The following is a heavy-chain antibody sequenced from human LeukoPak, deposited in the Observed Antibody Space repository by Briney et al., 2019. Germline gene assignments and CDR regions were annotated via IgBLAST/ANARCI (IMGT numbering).Heavy chain of an antibody. Sequence: PGGSLRLSCAASGYSVRNNYMSWVRQARGEGLEWVSAIATDFYTNYADSVRGRFTISRDDSKNTLFLQMNSLRAEDTAVYYCASRDTSGWYDYWGQGTLVTVSS. CDR2: IATDFYT. V-gene: IGHV3-53*01. CDR3: ASRDTSGWYDY. D-gene: IGHD6-19*01. CDR1: GYSVRNNY. J-gene: IGHJ4*02.